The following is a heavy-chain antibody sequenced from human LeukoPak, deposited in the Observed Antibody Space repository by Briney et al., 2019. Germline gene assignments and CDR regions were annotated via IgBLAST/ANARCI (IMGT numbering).Heavy chain of an antibody. CDR2: ISYDGSNK. V-gene: IGHV3-30-3*01. Sequence: GRSLRLSCAASGFTFRSYAMQWVRQSPGKGLEWLAAISYDGSNKDYADSVKGRFTISRDNSKNTLYLQMNSLRAEDTAVYYCARDGSYCSAGSCYLGIYFQAWGQGTTVTVSS. J-gene: IGHJ6*02. CDR3: ARDGSYCSAGSCYLGIYFQA. CDR1: GFTFRSYA. D-gene: IGHD2-15*01.